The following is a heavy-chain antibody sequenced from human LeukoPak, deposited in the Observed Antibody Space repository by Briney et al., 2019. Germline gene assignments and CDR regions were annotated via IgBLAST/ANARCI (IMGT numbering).Heavy chain of an antibody. V-gene: IGHV3-74*01. D-gene: IGHD6-19*01. J-gene: IGHJ4*02. CDR1: GFTFSNHW. Sequence: GGSLRLSCAASGFTFSNHWMHLVRQAPGKGLVWVSLVNSDGRSVNYADSVKGRFTISRDNAKNTLYLQMTSLRVEDTAVYYCVRGSVAAYTSPFDYWGQGTLVTVSS. CDR2: VNSDGRSV. CDR3: VRGSVAAYTSPFDY.